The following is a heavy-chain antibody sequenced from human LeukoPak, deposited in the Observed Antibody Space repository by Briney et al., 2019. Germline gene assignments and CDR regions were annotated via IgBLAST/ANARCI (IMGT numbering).Heavy chain of an antibody. J-gene: IGHJ4*02. Sequence: GGSLRLSCVASGFTFSSYSMNWVRQAPGKGLEWVSSISSSSSYIYYADSVKGRFTISRDNAKNSLYLQMNSLRAEDTAVYYCARDTRWVEGGFDYWGQGTLVTVSS. D-gene: IGHD4-23*01. CDR2: ISSSSSYI. CDR3: ARDTRWVEGGFDY. V-gene: IGHV3-21*01. CDR1: GFTFSSYS.